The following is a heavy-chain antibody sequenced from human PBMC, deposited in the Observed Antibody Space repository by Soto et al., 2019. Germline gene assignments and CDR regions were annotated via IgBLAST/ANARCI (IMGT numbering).Heavy chain of an antibody. CDR3: ARESHPDYYMDV. Sequence: QVQLQESGPGLVKPSQTLSLTCTVSGGSISSGGYYWSWTRQHPGRGLEWIGYIYYSGRTYYNPSLGSRVTISLDTSKNQFSLILSSVTAADTAVYNCARESHPDYYMDVGGKGATVTGSS. CDR1: GGSISSGGYY. J-gene: IGHJ6*03. CDR2: IYYSGRT. V-gene: IGHV4-31*03.